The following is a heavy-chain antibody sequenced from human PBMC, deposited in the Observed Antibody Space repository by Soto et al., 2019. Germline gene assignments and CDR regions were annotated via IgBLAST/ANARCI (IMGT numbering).Heavy chain of an antibody. CDR2: IYYSGST. CDR1: GGSISSYY. J-gene: IGHJ4*02. Sequence: SETLSLTCTVSGGSISSYYWSWIRQPPGKGLEWIGYIYYSGSTNYNPSLKSRVTISVDTSKNQFSLKLSSVTAADTAVYYCAKVGYYDFWSGYYTSDYFDYWGQGTQVTVSS. D-gene: IGHD3-3*01. V-gene: IGHV4-59*08. CDR3: AKVGYYDFWSGYYTSDYFDY.